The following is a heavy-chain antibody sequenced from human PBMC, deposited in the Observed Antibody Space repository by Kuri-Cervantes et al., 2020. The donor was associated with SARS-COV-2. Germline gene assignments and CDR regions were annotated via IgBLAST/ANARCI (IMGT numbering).Heavy chain of an antibody. CDR3: AKLAGSNYFYYYGMDV. V-gene: IGHV3-23*01. D-gene: IGHD4-11*01. CDR1: GFTFSSYW. Sequence: GGSLRLSCAASGFTFSSYWMHWVRQAPGKGLEWVSAISGSGGSTYYADSVKGRFTISRDNSKNTLYLQMNSLRAEDTAVYYCAKLAGSNYFYYYGMDVWGQGTTVTVSS. J-gene: IGHJ6*02. CDR2: ISGSGGST.